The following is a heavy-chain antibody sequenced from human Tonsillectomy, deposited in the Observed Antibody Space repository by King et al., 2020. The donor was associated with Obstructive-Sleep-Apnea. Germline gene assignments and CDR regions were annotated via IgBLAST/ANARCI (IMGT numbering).Heavy chain of an antibody. J-gene: IGHJ6*02. CDR2: VRYDGNNK. V-gene: IGHV3-30*02. CDR1: GFTFSNFG. Sequence: VQLVESGGGVVQPGRSLRLSCAASGFTFSNFGMHWVRQAPGKGLEWVAFVRYDGNNKYYADSVKGRLTISRDNSKNTLYLQMNSLRAEETAVYYCAKEPVDTAMVRTFYYGLDVWGQGTTVTVSS. CDR3: AKEPVDTAMVRTFYYGLDV. D-gene: IGHD5-18*01.